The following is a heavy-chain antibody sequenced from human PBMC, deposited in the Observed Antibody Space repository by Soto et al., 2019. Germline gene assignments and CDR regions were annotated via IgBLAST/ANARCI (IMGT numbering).Heavy chain of an antibody. J-gene: IGHJ4*02. CDR2: ISCDGSNK. Sequence: QVQLVESGGGVVQPGRSLRLSCAASGFTFSSYGMHWVRQAPGKGLEWVAVISCDGSNKYYADSVKGRFTISRDNSKNTLYLQMNSLRAEDTAVYYCAKTGAGGAAAGFDYWGQGTLVTVSS. V-gene: IGHV3-30*18. CDR1: GFTFSSYG. D-gene: IGHD6-13*01. CDR3: AKTGAGGAAAGFDY.